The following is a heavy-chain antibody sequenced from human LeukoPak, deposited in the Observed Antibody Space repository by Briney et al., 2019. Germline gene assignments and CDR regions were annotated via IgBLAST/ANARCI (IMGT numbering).Heavy chain of an antibody. CDR3: ARHRNWAILYYFDY. Sequence: SETLSLTCTVSGGSISGYYWSWIRQPPGEGLEWIGYIYYSGSTKYNPSLKSRVTISVDTSKNQFSLKLGSVTAADTAVYYCARHRNWAILYYFDYWGQGTLVTVSS. J-gene: IGHJ4*02. V-gene: IGHV4-59*08. CDR1: GGSISGYY. CDR2: IYYSGST. D-gene: IGHD7-27*01.